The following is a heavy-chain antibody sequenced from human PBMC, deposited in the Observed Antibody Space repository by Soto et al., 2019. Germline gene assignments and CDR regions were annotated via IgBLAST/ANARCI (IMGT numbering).Heavy chain of an antibody. V-gene: IGHV1-3*01. D-gene: IGHD3-22*01. CDR1: GYTFTSYA. J-gene: IGHJ4*02. CDR2: INAGNGHT. Sequence: QVQLVQSGAEVKKPGASVKVSCKASGYTFTSYAMHWVRQAPGQRPEWMGWINAGNGHTKYSQKFQGRVTITRDTSASTAYMELTRLRSEDTAVYYCARSSGFYYVDYWGQGTLVSVSS. CDR3: ARSSGFYYVDY.